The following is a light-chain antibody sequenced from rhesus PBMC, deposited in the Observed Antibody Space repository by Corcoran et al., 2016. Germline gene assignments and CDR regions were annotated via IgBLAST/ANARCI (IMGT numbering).Light chain of an antibody. J-gene: IGKJ4*01. CDR2: YAN. V-gene: IGKV1-32*02. CDR3: LQCNSDPLT. Sequence: DIQMSQSPSSLSASVGDRVTITCRASQGISSYLNWYQQKQGKAPKLLIYYANTLQSGVPSRFSGSGSGADFSLTISSLQPEDFATYYVLQCNSDPLTFGGGTKVEIK. CDR1: QGISSY.